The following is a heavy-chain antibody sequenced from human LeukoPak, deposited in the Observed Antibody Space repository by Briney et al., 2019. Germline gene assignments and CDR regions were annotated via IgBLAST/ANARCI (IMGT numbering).Heavy chain of an antibody. V-gene: IGHV3-21*01. D-gene: IGHD2-2*01. CDR2: ISSSSSYI. J-gene: IGHJ3*02. CDR1: GFTFSSYA. Sequence: GGSLRLSCAASGFTFSSYAMNWVRQAPGKGLEWVSSISSSSSYISYADSVKGRFTISRDNAKNSLYLQMNSLRAEDTAVYYCARADVVVPAAVDAFDIWGQGTMATVSS. CDR3: ARADVVVPAAVDAFDI.